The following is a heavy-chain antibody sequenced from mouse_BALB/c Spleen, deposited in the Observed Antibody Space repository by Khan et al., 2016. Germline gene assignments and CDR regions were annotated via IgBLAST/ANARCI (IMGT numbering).Heavy chain of an antibody. Sequence: QVQLQQSGPELVRPGESVKISCKGSGYKFTDYPMHWVKQRHAKTLEWIGVISCYSDNTKYNQKFEGKATMTVDKSSSKAYMELARLTSDDSAIXYCAKVCLRPFEYWGQGTTLTVSS. CDR3: AKVCLRPFEY. V-gene: IGHV1S137*01. J-gene: IGHJ2*01. CDR1: GYKFTDYP. D-gene: IGHD1-2*01. CDR2: ISCYSDNT.